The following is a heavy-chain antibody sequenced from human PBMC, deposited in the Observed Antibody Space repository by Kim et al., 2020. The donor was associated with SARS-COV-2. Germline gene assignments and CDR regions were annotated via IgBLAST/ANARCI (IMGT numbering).Heavy chain of an antibody. Sequence: GGSLRLSCAASGFTFSKDWMSWVRQAPGKGLEWVGRFKSKTDGGTTDYAAPVKGRFSISRGDSKNTLFLQMNSLKTEDTAVYYCTTDRYYYDSSGYLEEYYFDYWGQGTLGTVSS. CDR2: FKSKTDGGTT. J-gene: IGHJ4*02. CDR1: GFTFSKDW. V-gene: IGHV3-15*01. D-gene: IGHD3-22*01. CDR3: TTDRYYYDSSGYLEEYYFDY.